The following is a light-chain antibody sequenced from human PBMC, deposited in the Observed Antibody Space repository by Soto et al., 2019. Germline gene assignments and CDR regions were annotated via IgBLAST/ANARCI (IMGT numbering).Light chain of an antibody. CDR3: AAWDDSLSAL. CDR1: RSNIGRNY. J-gene: IGLJ2*01. Sequence: QSVLTQPPSASGTPGQRVSISCSGSRSNIGRNYVYWYQQLPGTAPKLLIQRNNERPSGVPDRFSGSKSGTSASLAISGLRSEDEADYYCAAWDDSLSALFGGGTKVTVL. V-gene: IGLV1-47*01. CDR2: RNN.